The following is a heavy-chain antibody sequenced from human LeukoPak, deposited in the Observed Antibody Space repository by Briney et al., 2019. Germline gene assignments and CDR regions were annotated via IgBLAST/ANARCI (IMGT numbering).Heavy chain of an antibody. V-gene: IGHV3-23*01. CDR2: ISGSGGST. CDR3: AKDEITIFGVAAIDY. J-gene: IGHJ4*02. D-gene: IGHD3-3*01. Sequence: PGGSLRLSCAASGFTFSSYAMSWVRQAPGKGLGWVSAISGSGGSTYYADSVKGRLTISRDNSKNTLYLQMNSQRAEDTAVYYCAKDEITIFGVAAIDYWGQGTLVTVSS. CDR1: GFTFSSYA.